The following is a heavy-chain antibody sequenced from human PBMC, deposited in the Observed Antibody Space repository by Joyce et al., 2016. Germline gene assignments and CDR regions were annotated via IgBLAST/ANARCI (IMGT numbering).Heavy chain of an antibody. CDR2: MRGGGGAT. D-gene: IGHD2-21*02. V-gene: IGHV3-23*01. CDR3: ARVTGGWEILGGDFYFDY. J-gene: IGHJ4*02. Sequence: EVQLLESGGGLVQPGGSLRLSCADSGFTFSRNARSWVRQAPGRGLELVSTMRGGGGATFYADAVKGRFAISRDNSKNTLCLQMNSLRVEYTAVYFWARVTGGWEILGGDFYFDYWGRGTLVTVSS. CDR1: GFTFSRNA.